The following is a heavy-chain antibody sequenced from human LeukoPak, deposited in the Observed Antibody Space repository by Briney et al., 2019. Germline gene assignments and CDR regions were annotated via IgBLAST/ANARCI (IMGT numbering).Heavy chain of an antibody. J-gene: IGHJ4*02. Sequence: SETLSLTCTVSGGSISSGGYYWSWIRQPPGKGLEWIGYIYHSGSTYYNPSLKSRVTISVDRSKNQFSLKLSSVTAADTAVYYCARSGSNGDYWGQGTLVTVSS. CDR2: IYHSGST. CDR3: ARSGSNGDY. V-gene: IGHV4-30-2*01. CDR1: GGSISSGGYY. D-gene: IGHD1-26*01.